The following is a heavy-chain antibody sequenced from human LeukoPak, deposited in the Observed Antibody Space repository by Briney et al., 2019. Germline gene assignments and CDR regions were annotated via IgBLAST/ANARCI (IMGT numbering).Heavy chain of an antibody. CDR2: IYYSGST. V-gene: IGHV4-61*01. CDR3: ARSEYYYDSSGYYYPYYFDY. J-gene: IGHJ4*02. CDR1: GYSISSGYY. D-gene: IGHD3-22*01. Sequence: SETLSLTCTVSGYSISSGYYWSWIRQPPGKGLEWIGYIYYSGSTNYNPSLKSRVTIPVDTSKNQFSLKLSSVTAADTVVYYCARSEYYYDSSGYYYPYYFDYWGQGTLVTVSS.